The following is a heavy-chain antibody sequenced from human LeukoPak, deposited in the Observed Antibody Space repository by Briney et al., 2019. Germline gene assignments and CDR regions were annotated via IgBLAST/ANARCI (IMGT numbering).Heavy chain of an antibody. J-gene: IGHJ4*02. Sequence: GGSLRLSCAASGFTFTTYAMIWIRQAPGKGLEWVSAISGSGGSTYYADSVKGRFTISRDNSKNTLYLQMNSLRAEDTAVYYCAKDLGQWLVPGGYFDYWGQGTLVTVSS. V-gene: IGHV3-23*01. CDR3: AKDLGQWLVPGGYFDY. D-gene: IGHD6-19*01. CDR2: ISGSGGST. CDR1: GFTFTTYA.